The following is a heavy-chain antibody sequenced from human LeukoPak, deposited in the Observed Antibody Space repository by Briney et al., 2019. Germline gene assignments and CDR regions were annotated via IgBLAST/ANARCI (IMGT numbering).Heavy chain of an antibody. Sequence: SETLSLTCTVSGYSISSGYYWGWIRQPPGKGLEWIGSIYHSGSTYYNPSLKSRVTISVDTSKNQFSLKLSSVTAADTAVYYCASEYYYDSSGYFDYWGQGTLVTVSS. J-gene: IGHJ4*02. CDR2: IYHSGST. CDR3: ASEYYYDSSGYFDY. V-gene: IGHV4-38-2*02. CDR1: GYSISSGYY. D-gene: IGHD3-22*01.